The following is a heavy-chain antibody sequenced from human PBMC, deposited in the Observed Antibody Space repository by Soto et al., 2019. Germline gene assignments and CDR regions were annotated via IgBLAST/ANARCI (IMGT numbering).Heavy chain of an antibody. J-gene: IGHJ4*02. Sequence: QITLKESGPTLVKPTQTLTLTCAFSGSSLSTGLGVGWIRQPPGKALECLAVIYWDDYKRYSPSLSARLTITEDTYKNQVVLTMTNMDPADTATYYCAHTRNGYYEDFDYWGQGTLVTVSS. V-gene: IGHV2-5*02. CDR2: IYWDDYK. CDR3: AHTRNGYYEDFDY. D-gene: IGHD3-22*01. CDR1: GSSLSTGLG.